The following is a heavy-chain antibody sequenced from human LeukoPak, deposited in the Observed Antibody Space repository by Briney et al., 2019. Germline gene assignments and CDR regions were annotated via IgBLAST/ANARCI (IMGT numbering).Heavy chain of an antibody. Sequence: SGKVSCKASGITFNYCTISWLRQAPGQGLEWMGRIIPIFGTADYAQKFQGRVTMTTDESPNTAYMELSRLRSEHTAVYYCAREPVPRSSGLQYWGQGTLVTVSS. V-gene: IGHV1-69*05. D-gene: IGHD3-22*01. CDR3: AREPVPRSSGLQY. J-gene: IGHJ1*01. CDR1: GITFNYCT. CDR2: IIPIFGTA.